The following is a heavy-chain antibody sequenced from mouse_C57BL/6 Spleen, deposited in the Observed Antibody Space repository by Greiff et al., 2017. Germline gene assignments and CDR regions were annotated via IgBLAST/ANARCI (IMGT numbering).Heavy chain of an antibody. D-gene: IGHD2-3*01. CDR3: ARASDGYYYAMDY. CDR1: GFTFSSYA. J-gene: IGHJ4*01. Sequence: EVKLMESGGGLVKPGGSLKLSCAASGFTFSSYAMSWVRQTPEKRLEWVATSSDGGSYTYYPDNVKGRFTISRDNAKNNLYLQMSHLKSEDTAMYYCARASDGYYYAMDYWGQGTSVTVSS. CDR2: SSDGGSYT. V-gene: IGHV5-4*03.